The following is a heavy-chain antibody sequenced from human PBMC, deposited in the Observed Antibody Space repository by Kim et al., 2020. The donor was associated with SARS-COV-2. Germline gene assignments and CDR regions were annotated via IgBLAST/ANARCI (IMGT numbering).Heavy chain of an antibody. Sequence: SLKSRVTISVDTSKNQFSLKLSSVTAADTAVYYCARERAPYGSGTGYFDLWGRGTLVTVSS. D-gene: IGHD3-10*01. CDR3: ARERAPYGSGTGYFDL. J-gene: IGHJ2*01. V-gene: IGHV4-59*01.